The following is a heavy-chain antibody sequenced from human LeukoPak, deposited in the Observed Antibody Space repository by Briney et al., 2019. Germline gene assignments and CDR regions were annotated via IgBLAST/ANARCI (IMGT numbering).Heavy chain of an antibody. V-gene: IGHV3-33*08. Sequence: GGSLRLSCAASGFTVSSNYMSWVRQAPGKGLEWVALIWYDGSNKYYTDSVKGRLTISRDNSKNTLYLQMNSLRAEDTAIYYCAREGPRGNSQFDYWGQGTLVTVSS. CDR3: AREGPRGNSQFDY. D-gene: IGHD2/OR15-2a*01. CDR1: GFTVSSNY. J-gene: IGHJ4*02. CDR2: IWYDGSNK.